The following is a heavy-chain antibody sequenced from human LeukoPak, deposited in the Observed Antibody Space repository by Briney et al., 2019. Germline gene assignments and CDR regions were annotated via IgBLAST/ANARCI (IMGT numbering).Heavy chain of an antibody. CDR3: ATEGKTRTWNYYQAKPVY. D-gene: IGHD1-7*01. CDR1: GFTFSSYA. CDR2: ISGSGGST. J-gene: IGHJ4*02. V-gene: IGHV3-23*01. Sequence: GGSLRLSCAASGFTFSSYAMNWVRQAPGKGLEWVSAISGSGGSTYYADSVKGRFTFSRDNSKNPLYLQMNSLRAEDTAVYYCATEGKTRTWNYYQAKPVYWGQGTLVTVSS.